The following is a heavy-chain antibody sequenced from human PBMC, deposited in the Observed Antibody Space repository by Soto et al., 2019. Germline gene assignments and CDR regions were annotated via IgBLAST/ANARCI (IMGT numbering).Heavy chain of an antibody. CDR3: AKDGFGRGYSYDLFDY. D-gene: IGHD5-18*01. J-gene: IGHJ4*02. CDR1: GFTFSSYG. CDR2: ISYDGSNK. Sequence: SLSLSCAASGFTFSSYGMHWVRQAPGKGLEWVAVISYDGSNKYYADSVKGRFAISRDNSKNTMYLQMNSLRAEDTTVYYCAKDGFGRGYSYDLFDYWGQGTLVTVSS. V-gene: IGHV3-30*18.